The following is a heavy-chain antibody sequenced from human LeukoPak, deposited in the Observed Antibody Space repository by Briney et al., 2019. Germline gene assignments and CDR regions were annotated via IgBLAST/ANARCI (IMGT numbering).Heavy chain of an antibody. CDR1: GFTFSSYS. CDR3: ARDPWGYYDSSGYYP. D-gene: IGHD3-22*01. Sequence: GGSLRLSYAASGFTFSSYSMNWVRQAPGKGLEWVSSISSSSSYIYYADSVKGRFTISRDNAKNSLYLQMNSLRAEDTAVYYCARDPWGYYDSSGYYPWGQGTLVTVSS. V-gene: IGHV3-21*01. J-gene: IGHJ5*02. CDR2: ISSSSSYI.